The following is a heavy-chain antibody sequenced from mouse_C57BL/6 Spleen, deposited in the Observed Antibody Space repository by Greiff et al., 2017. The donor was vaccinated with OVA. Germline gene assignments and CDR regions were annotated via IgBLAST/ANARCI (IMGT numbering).Heavy chain of an antibody. CDR2: ISSGSSTI. V-gene: IGHV5-17*01. CDR1: GFTFSDYG. CDR3: ARQKNDGYYNYAMDY. D-gene: IGHD2-3*01. J-gene: IGHJ4*01. Sequence: EVQLVESGGGLVKPGGSLKLSCAASGFTFSDYGMHWVRQAPEKGLEWVAYISSGSSTIYYADTVKGRFTISRDNAKNTLFLQMTSLRSEDTAMYYCARQKNDGYYNYAMDYWGQGTSVTVSS.